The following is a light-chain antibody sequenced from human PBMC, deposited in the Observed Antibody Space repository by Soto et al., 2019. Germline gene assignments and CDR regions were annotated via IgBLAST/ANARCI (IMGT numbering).Light chain of an antibody. CDR2: GVS. CDR1: SSDVGGYNF. Sequence: QSALTQPASVSGSPGQSITTSCTGTSSDVGGYNFVSWYQQYPGKAPKLMIYGVSNRPSGVSNRFSGSKSGNTASLTISGLQAEDEADYYCSSYTSNRGVFGGGTKVTVL. J-gene: IGLJ3*02. V-gene: IGLV2-14*01. CDR3: SSYTSNRGV.